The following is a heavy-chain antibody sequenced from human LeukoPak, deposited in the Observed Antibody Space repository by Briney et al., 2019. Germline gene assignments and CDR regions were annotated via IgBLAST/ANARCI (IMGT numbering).Heavy chain of an antibody. J-gene: IGHJ4*02. D-gene: IGHD3-10*01. V-gene: IGHV3-66*01. CDR1: GFTVSSNY. CDR3: TTGEYYYGSGKAAEDY. Sequence: GGSLRLSCAASGFTVSSNYMSWVRQAPGKGLEWVSVIYSGGSTYYADSVKGRFTISRDDSKNTLHLQMNSLKTEDTAVYYCTTGEYYYGSGKAAEDYWGQGTLVTVSS. CDR2: IYSGGST.